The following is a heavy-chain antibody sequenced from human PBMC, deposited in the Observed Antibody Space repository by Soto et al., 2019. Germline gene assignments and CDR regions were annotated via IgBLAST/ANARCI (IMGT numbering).Heavy chain of an antibody. Sequence: QVQLGESGGGVVQPGRSLRLSCAASGFTFSSYSIHWVRQAPGKGLEWVAVISFDGSYEYYADSVKGRFTISRDNSKNTLYLQMNSLRAEDTAVYYCARGAGITVASTSFDYWGQGTLVTVSS. D-gene: IGHD6-19*01. CDR2: ISFDGSYE. CDR1: GFTFSSYS. J-gene: IGHJ4*02. CDR3: ARGAGITVASTSFDY. V-gene: IGHV3-30-3*01.